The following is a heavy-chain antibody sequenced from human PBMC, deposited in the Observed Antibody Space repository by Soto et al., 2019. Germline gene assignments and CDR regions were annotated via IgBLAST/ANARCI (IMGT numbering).Heavy chain of an antibody. CDR1: GFTFRNYG. CDR2: ISYDGSSK. Sequence: QERLVESGGGAVQPGRSLRLSCAASGFTFRNYGMHWVRKAPGKGLEWVTVISYDGSSKYADSVKGRFTISRDNSENTVYLQMNRLRPEDTGVYYCARDDYGFGPWGQGTLVTVSS. J-gene: IGHJ5*02. CDR3: ARDDYGFGP. V-gene: IGHV3-30*03. D-gene: IGHD4-17*01.